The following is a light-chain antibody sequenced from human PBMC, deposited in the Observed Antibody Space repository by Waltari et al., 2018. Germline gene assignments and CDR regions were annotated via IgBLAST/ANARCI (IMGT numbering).Light chain of an antibody. Sequence: QSALTQPASVSGSPGQSLSISCRLLRSRDGPSDLVPWSQLHPGKAPQVIIYDVTNRPAGVSDRFSASESADTASLTISGLQPEDEGDYYCSSQTLDGVVLFGGGTKLTVL. V-gene: IGLV2-14*03. J-gene: IGLJ2*01. CDR3: SSQTLDGVVL. CDR1: RSRDGPSDL. CDR2: DVT.